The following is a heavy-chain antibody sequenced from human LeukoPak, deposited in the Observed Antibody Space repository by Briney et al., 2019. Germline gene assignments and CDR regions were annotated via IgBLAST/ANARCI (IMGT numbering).Heavy chain of an antibody. CDR3: APLEMATAFDI. CDR2: ISSSSSTI. D-gene: IGHD5-24*01. Sequence: PGGSLRLSCAASGFTFSSYSMNWVRQAPGKGLGWVSYISSSSSTIYYADSVKGRFTISRGNAKNSLYLQMNCLRAEDTAVYYCAPLEMATAFDIWGQGTMVTVSS. CDR1: GFTFSSYS. V-gene: IGHV3-48*04. J-gene: IGHJ3*02.